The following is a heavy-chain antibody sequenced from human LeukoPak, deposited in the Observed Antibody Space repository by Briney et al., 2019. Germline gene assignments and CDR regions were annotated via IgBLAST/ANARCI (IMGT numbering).Heavy chain of an antibody. CDR3: ARDTTRRYCSSTSCYVAYYYGMDV. CDR2: ISGTGGST. J-gene: IGHJ6*02. Sequence: PGGSLRLSCAASGFTFSNYAMSWVRQAPGKGREWVAGISGTGGSTHYADSVKGRFTISRDNAKNSLYLQMNSLRAEDTAVYYCARDTTRRYCSSTSCYVAYYYGMDVWGQGTTVTVSS. CDR1: GFTFSNYA. V-gene: IGHV3-23*01. D-gene: IGHD2-2*01.